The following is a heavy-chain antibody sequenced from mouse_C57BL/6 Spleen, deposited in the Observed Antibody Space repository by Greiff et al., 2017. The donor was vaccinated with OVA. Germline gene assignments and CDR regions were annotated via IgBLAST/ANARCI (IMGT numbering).Heavy chain of an antibody. CDR1: GYSFTSYY. J-gene: IGHJ4*01. Sequence: VQLQQSGPELVKPGASVKISCKASGYSFTSYYIHWVKQRPGQGLEWIGWIYPGSGNTKYNEKFKGKATLTADTSSSTAYMQLSSLTSEDSAVYYCAGGITTVVPYAMDYWGQGTSVTVSS. CDR2: IYPGSGNT. V-gene: IGHV1-66*01. CDR3: AGGITTVVPYAMDY. D-gene: IGHD1-1*01.